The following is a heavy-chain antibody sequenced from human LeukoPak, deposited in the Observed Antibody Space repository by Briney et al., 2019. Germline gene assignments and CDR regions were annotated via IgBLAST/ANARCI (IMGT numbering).Heavy chain of an antibody. CDR3: ARGYYDFWSALGNWFDP. Sequence: GASVKVSCRASGYTFTNFPIGWVRQAPGQGLEWMGWISAYNGYTKYAPSLQGRVTMTTDTSTSTAYMQLRSLRSDDTAVYYCARGYYDFWSALGNWFDPWGQGTLVTVSS. D-gene: IGHD3-3*01. V-gene: IGHV1-18*01. CDR2: ISAYNGYT. J-gene: IGHJ5*02. CDR1: GYTFTNFP.